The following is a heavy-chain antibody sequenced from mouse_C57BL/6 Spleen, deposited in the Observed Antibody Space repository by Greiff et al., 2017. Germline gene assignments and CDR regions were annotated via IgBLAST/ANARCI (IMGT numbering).Heavy chain of an antibody. CDR2: IDPSDSET. CDR3: ARLGDYGWYFDV. D-gene: IGHD2-4*01. Sequence: QVQLQQPGAELVRPGSSVKLSCKASGYTFTSYWMHWVKQRPIQGLEWIGNIDPSDSETHYNQKFKDKATLTVDKSSSTAYMQLSSLTSEDSAVYYCARLGDYGWYFDVWGTGTTVTVSS. CDR1: GYTFTSYW. V-gene: IGHV1-52*01. J-gene: IGHJ1*03.